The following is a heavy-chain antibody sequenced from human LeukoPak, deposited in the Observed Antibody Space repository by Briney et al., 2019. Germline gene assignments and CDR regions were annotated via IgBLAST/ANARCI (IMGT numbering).Heavy chain of an antibody. CDR2: INPKSGGT. J-gene: IGHJ6*03. V-gene: IGHV1-2*02. D-gene: IGHD3-16*01. CDR3: ARRGPYYYYYYMDV. Sequence: GASVKVSCKSSGYTLTAYYMHWVRQAPGQGLEWMGWINPKSGGTNYAQEFQGRVSMTRDTSISTTYMELSRLRSDDTAVYYCARRGPYYYYYYMDVWGKGTTVTVSS. CDR1: GYTLTAYY.